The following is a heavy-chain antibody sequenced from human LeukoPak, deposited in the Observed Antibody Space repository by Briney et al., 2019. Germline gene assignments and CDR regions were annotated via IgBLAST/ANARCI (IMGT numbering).Heavy chain of an antibody. Sequence: ASVKVSRKASGYTFTGYYMHWVRQAPGQGLEWMGRINPNSGGTNYAQKFQGRVTMTRDTSISTAYMELSRLRSDDTAVYYCARAWRISGSYSGFAYWGQGTLVTVSS. CDR3: ARAWRISGSYSGFAY. J-gene: IGHJ4*02. CDR1: GYTFTGYY. CDR2: INPNSGGT. D-gene: IGHD1-26*01. V-gene: IGHV1-2*06.